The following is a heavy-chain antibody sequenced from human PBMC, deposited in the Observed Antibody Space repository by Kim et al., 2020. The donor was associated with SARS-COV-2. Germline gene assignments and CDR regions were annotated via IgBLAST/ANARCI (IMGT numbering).Heavy chain of an antibody. D-gene: IGHD3-10*01. Sequence: SETLSLTCAVYGGSFSGYYWSWIRQPPGKGLEWIGEINHSGSTNYNPSLKSRVTISVDTSKNQFSLKLSSVTAADTAVYYCARGPPRLSYGSGRAHWFDPWGQGTLVTVSS. V-gene: IGHV4-34*01. CDR2: INHSGST. CDR1: GGSFSGYY. J-gene: IGHJ5*02. CDR3: ARGPPRLSYGSGRAHWFDP.